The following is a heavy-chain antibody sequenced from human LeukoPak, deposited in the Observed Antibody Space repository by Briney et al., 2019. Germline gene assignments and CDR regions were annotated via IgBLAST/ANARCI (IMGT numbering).Heavy chain of an antibody. J-gene: IGHJ5*02. Sequence: SVKVSCKTSGGTFTSYAITWVRQAPGQGLEWMGKIIPISGTTNYAQKFQGRVTFTADESTSTAYMELSSLRSEDAALYYCARKLRLGGNWFDPWGQGTLVTVSS. V-gene: IGHV1-69*15. CDR3: ARKLRLGGNWFDP. CDR1: GGTFTSYA. D-gene: IGHD1-26*01. CDR2: IIPISGTT.